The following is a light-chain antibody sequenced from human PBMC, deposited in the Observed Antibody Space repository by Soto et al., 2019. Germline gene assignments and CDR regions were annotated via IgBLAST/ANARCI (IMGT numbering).Light chain of an antibody. CDR2: DAS. CDR3: QQRSNWPPIT. CDR1: QTVRNNY. Sequence: EFLLTQSPGTLALSPGERATLSCRASQTVRNNYLAWYQQKPGQAPRLLIYDASSRATGIPDSFSGGGSGTDFTLTISSLEHEDFAVYYCQQRSNWPPITFGQGTRLEIK. V-gene: IGKV3D-20*02. J-gene: IGKJ5*01.